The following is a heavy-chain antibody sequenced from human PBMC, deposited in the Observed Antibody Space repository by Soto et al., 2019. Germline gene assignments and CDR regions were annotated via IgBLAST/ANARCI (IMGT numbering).Heavy chain of an antibody. CDR3: ARPRGAQYYDFWSGYYRADTYHGMDV. Sequence: SETLSLTCTVSGGSISSSSYYWGWIRQPPGKGLEWIGSIYYSGSTYYNPSLKSRVTISVDTSKNQFSLKLSSVTAADTAVYYCARPRGAQYYDFWSGYYRADTYHGMDVWGQGTTVTVSS. V-gene: IGHV4-39*01. J-gene: IGHJ6*02. CDR1: GGSISSSSYY. D-gene: IGHD3-3*01. CDR2: IYYSGST.